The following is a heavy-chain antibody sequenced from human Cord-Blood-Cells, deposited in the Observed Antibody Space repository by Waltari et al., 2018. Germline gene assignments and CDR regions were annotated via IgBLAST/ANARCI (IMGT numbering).Heavy chain of an antibody. Sequence: QVQLQQWGAGLLKPSETLSLTCAVYGGSFSGSYWSWIRPPPGKGVEWIGEINHSGSTNYNPSLKSRVTISVDTSKNQFSLKLSSVTAADTAVYYCARGGDSSGWPDAFDIWGQGTMVTVSS. J-gene: IGHJ3*02. D-gene: IGHD6-19*01. CDR2: INHSGST. V-gene: IGHV4-34*01. CDR1: GGSFSGSY. CDR3: ARGGDSSGWPDAFDI.